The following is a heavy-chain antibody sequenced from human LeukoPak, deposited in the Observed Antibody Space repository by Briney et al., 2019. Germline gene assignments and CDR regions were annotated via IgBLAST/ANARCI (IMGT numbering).Heavy chain of an antibody. J-gene: IGHJ4*02. D-gene: IGHD1-26*01. CDR1: GGSFSSYY. Sequence: PSETLSLTCAVYGGSFSSYYWSWIRQPPGKGLEWIGEINHSGSTNYKPSLKSRVTISVDTSKNQFSLKLSSVTAADTAVYYCARNRDSGSPFDYWGQGTLVTVSS. V-gene: IGHV4-34*01. CDR3: ARNRDSGSPFDY. CDR2: INHSGST.